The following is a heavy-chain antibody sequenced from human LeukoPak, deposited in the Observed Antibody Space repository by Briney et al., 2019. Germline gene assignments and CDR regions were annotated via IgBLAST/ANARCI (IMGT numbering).Heavy chain of an antibody. V-gene: IGHV4-30-2*01. D-gene: IGHD2-2*01. CDR3: ARARSEVVPFATQIDS. J-gene: IGHJ4*02. CDR2: FYRSGST. CDR1: GGSISSGSNY. Sequence: SETLSLTCTVSGGSISSGSNYWSWIRQAPGKGLEWIGCFYRSGSTYYNPSLKSRLTISADRSKNQFSLKLRSVTAADTAVYYCARARSEVVPFATQIDSWGQGTLVTVSS.